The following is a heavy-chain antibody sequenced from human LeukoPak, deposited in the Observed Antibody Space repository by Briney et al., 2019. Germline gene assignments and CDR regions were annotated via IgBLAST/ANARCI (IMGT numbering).Heavy chain of an antibody. V-gene: IGHV4-61*02. CDR2: IYTSGST. CDR3: ARWGRLRWLRNWFDP. D-gene: IGHD4-23*01. J-gene: IGHJ5*02. Sequence: PSETLSLTCTVSGGSISSGSYYWSWIRQPAGKGLEWIGRIYTSGSTNYNPSLKSRVTISVDTSKNQFSLKLSSVTAADTAVYYCARWGRLRWLRNWFDPWGQGTLVTVSS. CDR1: GGSISSGSYY.